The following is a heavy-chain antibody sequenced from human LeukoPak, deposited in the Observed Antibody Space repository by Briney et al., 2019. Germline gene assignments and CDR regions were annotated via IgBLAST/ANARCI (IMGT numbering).Heavy chain of an antibody. J-gene: IGHJ4*02. CDR1: GGSISRGGYS. CDR2: IYHSGST. D-gene: IGHD3-16*02. V-gene: IGHV4-30-2*01. Sequence: SETLSLTCAVSGGSISRGGYSWTWIRQPPGKGLEWIRYIYHSGSTYYNPSLKSRVTISVDRSKNQFSLKLSSVTAADTAVYYCARGALNDYVWGSYRYYFDYWGQGTLVTVSS. CDR3: ARGALNDYVWGSYRYYFDY.